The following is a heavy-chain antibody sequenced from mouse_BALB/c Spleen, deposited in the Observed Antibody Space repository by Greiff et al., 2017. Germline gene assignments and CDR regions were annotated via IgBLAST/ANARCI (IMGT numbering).Heavy chain of an antibody. CDR1: GFSLTSYG. V-gene: IGHV2-2*02. CDR2: IWSGGST. CDR3: ARAGDYDAWFAY. D-gene: IGHD2-4*01. Sequence: VKLVESGPGLVQPSQSLSITCTVSGFSLTSYGVHWVRQSPGKGLEWLGVIWSGGSTDYNAAFISRLSISKDNSKSQVFFKMNSLQANDTAIYYCARAGDYDAWFAYWGQGTLVTVSA. J-gene: IGHJ3*01.